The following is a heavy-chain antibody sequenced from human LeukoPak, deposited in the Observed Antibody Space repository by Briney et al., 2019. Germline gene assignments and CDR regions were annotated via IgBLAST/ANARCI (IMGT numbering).Heavy chain of an antibody. D-gene: IGHD2-21*02. CDR3: ARVREVVTAIRGWAFDI. CDR1: GGTFSSYA. J-gene: IGHJ3*02. V-gene: IGHV1-69*05. CDR2: IIPIFGTA. Sequence: SVKVSCKASGGTFSSYAISWVRQAPGQGLEWMGRIIPIFGTANYAQKFQGRVTITTDESTSTAYMELSSLRSEDTAVYYCARVREVVTAIRGWAFDIWGQGTMVTVSS.